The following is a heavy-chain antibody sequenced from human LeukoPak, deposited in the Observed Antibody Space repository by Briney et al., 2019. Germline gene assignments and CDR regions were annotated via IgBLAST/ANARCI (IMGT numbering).Heavy chain of an antibody. J-gene: IGHJ5*02. V-gene: IGHV3-30*02. CDR3: AKERKRITIFGVVTRQPYNWFDP. CDR2: IRYDGSNK. CDR1: GFTFSSYG. Sequence: GGSLRLSCAASGFTFSSYGMHWVRQAPGKGLEWVAFIRYDGSNKYYADSVKGRFTISRDNSKNTLYLQMNSLRAEDTAVYYCAKERKRITIFGVVTRQPYNWFDPWGQGTLVTVSS. D-gene: IGHD3-3*01.